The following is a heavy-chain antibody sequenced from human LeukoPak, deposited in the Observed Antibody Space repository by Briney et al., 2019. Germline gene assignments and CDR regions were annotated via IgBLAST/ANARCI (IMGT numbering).Heavy chain of an antibody. CDR3: ARPRDGYNSMDY. CDR1: GFTFSSYG. Sequence: PAGGSLRPSCAASGFTFSSYGMHWVRQAPGKGLEYVSAISSNGGSTYYANSVKGRFTISRDNSKNTLYLQMGSLRAEDMAVYYCARPRDGYNSMDYWGQGTLVTVSS. D-gene: IGHD5-24*01. CDR2: ISSNGGST. V-gene: IGHV3-64*01. J-gene: IGHJ4*02.